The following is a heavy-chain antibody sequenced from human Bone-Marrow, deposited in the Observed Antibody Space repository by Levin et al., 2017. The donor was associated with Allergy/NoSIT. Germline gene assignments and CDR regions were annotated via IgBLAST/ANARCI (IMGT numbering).Heavy chain of an antibody. V-gene: IGHV3-23*01. CDR1: GFTFSSYA. Sequence: GGSLRLSCAASGFTFSSYAMSWVRQAPGKGLEWVSAISGSGGSTYYADSVKGRFTISRDNSKNTLYLQMNSLRAEDTAVYYCAKDRERCSSTSCYYMGNWFDPWGQGTLVTVSS. CDR3: AKDRERCSSTSCYYMGNWFDP. J-gene: IGHJ5*02. CDR2: ISGSGGST. D-gene: IGHD2-2*01.